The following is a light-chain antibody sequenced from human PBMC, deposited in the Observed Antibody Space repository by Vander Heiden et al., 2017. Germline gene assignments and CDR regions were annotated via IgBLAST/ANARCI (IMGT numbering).Light chain of an antibody. Sequence: DIVMTQSPDSLAVSLGERATINCKSSQSVLSSSNNKNYLTWFQQKPGQPPKLHIYWASTRESGVPDRFSGSGSGTDFTLTISSLQAEDVAVYYCQQYYNIPRTFGQGTKVEIK. CDR1: QSVLSSSNNKNY. CDR2: WAS. J-gene: IGKJ1*01. V-gene: IGKV4-1*01. CDR3: QQYYNIPRT.